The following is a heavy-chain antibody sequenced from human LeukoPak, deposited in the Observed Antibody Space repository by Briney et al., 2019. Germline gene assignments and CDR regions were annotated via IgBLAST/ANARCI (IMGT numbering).Heavy chain of an antibody. J-gene: IGHJ5*02. Sequence: SSETLSLTCAVYGGSFSGYYWSWIRQPPGKGLEWIGEINHSGSTNYNPSLKSRVTISVDTSKNQFSLKLSSVTAADTAVYFFARSRAYDFSHNWFDPWGQGTLVTVSS. CDR1: GGSFSGYY. CDR3: ARSRAYDFSHNWFDP. D-gene: IGHD3-3*01. V-gene: IGHV4-34*01. CDR2: INHSGST.